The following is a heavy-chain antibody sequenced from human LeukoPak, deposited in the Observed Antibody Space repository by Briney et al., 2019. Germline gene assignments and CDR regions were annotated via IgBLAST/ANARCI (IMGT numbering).Heavy chain of an antibody. J-gene: IGHJ4*02. V-gene: IGHV1-69*05. CDR2: IIPTFGTA. D-gene: IGHD2-8*01. CDR1: AGTLSNYA. CDR3: ARAPIYCTNGVCLQYYFDY. Sequence: SPNLSCKASAGTLSNYAISWVRQAPGPWLEWIGGIIPTFGTANYAQKFQGRVTITTGESTSTAYMELSSLRSEDTAVYYCARAPIYCTNGVCLQYYFDYWGQGTLVTVSS.